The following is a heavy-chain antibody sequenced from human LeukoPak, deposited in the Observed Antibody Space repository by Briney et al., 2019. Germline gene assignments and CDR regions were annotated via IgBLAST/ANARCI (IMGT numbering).Heavy chain of an antibody. CDR3: ARGRRNPDY. CDR1: GFTFSDYY. Sequence: GGSLRLSCAASGFTFSDYYMSWVRQAPGKGLEWVSHISSGGRTIYYADSVKGRFTVSRDNAKNSLYLQMNSLRAEDTAVYFCARGRRNPDYWGPGTLVVVSS. D-gene: IGHD1-14*01. V-gene: IGHV3-11*01. CDR2: ISSGGRTI. J-gene: IGHJ4*02.